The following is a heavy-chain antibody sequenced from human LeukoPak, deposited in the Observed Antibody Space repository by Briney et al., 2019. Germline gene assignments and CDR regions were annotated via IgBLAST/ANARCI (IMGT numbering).Heavy chain of an antibody. D-gene: IGHD1-26*01. V-gene: IGHV3-48*04. J-gene: IGHJ4*02. CDR2: ISSSGSTI. CDR1: GFTFSSSA. CDR3: ARDVSGSYYTFDY. Sequence: GGSLRLSCATSGFTFSSSAMSWVRQVPGKGLEWVSYISSSGSTIYYADSVKGRFTISRDNAKNSLYLQMNSLRAEDTAVYYCARDVSGSYYTFDYWGQGTLVTVSS.